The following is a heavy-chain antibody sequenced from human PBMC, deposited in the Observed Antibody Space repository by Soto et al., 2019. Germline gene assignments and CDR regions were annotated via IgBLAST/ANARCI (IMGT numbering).Heavy chain of an antibody. CDR2: IWDDGSNK. J-gene: IGHJ6*02. D-gene: IGHD2-2*03. CDR3: ARDFGYCTSSTCYFNGMDV. Sequence: PGGSLRLSCAASGFTLSSYGMHWVRQAPGKGLEWVAAIWDDGSNKNYADSVKGRFTISRDSSKKTLYLQMNSLRAEDTAVFYCARDFGYCTSSTCYFNGMDVWGQGTTVTVSS. CDR1: GFTLSSYG. V-gene: IGHV3-33*01.